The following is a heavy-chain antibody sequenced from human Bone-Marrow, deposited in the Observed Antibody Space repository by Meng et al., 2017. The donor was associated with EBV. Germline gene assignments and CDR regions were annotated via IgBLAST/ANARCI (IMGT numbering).Heavy chain of an antibody. CDR1: GFTFSGYG. CDR2: ISYDGSNK. V-gene: IGHV3-30*18. Sequence: QVRWVGWGGGVAQLGRSLRLSCAASGFTFSGYGMFWVRQAPGKGPEWVAVISYDGSNKYYADSVKGRFTISRDNSKNTLYLQMNSLRAEDTAVYYCAKAVEMATFFDYWGQGTLVTVSS. J-gene: IGHJ4*02. D-gene: IGHD5-24*01. CDR3: AKAVEMATFFDY.